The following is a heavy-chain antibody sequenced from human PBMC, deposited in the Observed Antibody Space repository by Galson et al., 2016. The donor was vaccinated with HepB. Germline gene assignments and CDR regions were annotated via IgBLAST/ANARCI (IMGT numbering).Heavy chain of an antibody. CDR2: ISRSGGSI. CDR1: GFIFSNYA. J-gene: IGHJ4*02. Sequence: SLRLSCAASGFIFSNYAMNWVRQAPGKGLEWVSGISRSGGSIQYADSVKGRFTISRDNSKNTVYLQMNSLRADDTAVYYCAKGGDCAGDCSWGLDWGQGTLVTVSS. CDR3: AKGGDCAGDCSWGLD. D-gene: IGHD2-21*02. V-gene: IGHV3-23*01.